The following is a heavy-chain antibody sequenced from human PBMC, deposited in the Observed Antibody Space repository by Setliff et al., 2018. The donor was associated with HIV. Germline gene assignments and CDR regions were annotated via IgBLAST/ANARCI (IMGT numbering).Heavy chain of an antibody. J-gene: IGHJ3*02. Sequence: SETLSLTCAVSGFSINSGYYWGWIRQPPGKGLEWIGSIYQTGTTYYNPSLKSRVTISVDTSQNQFSLRLSSVTAADTAVYYCASPSDQAAGGFDIWGQGTMVTVSS. CDR3: ASPSDQAAGGFDI. D-gene: IGHD2-15*01. V-gene: IGHV4-38-2*01. CDR2: IYQTGTT. CDR1: GFSINSGYY.